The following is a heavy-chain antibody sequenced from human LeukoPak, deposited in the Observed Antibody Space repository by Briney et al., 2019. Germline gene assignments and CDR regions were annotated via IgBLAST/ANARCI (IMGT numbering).Heavy chain of an antibody. D-gene: IGHD3-10*01. CDR2: MNPNSGNT. CDR3: ARGGTMVRGVNALGNYGMDV. CDR1: GYTFTSYD. V-gene: IGHV1-8*01. J-gene: IGHJ6*02. Sequence: ASVKVSCKASGYTFTSYDINWVRQATGQGLEWMGWMNPNSGNTGFAQKFQGRVTLTGDTSISTAYMELSNLRSDDTAVYYCARGGTMVRGVNALGNYGMDVWGQGTTVTVSS.